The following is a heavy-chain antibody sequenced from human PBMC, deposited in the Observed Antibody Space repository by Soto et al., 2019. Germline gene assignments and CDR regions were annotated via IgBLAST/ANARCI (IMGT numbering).Heavy chain of an antibody. CDR1: GGSVSSGSYY. CDR3: ARADDFWSGYSY. D-gene: IGHD3-3*01. J-gene: IGHJ4*02. CDR2: IYYSGST. V-gene: IGHV4-61*01. Sequence: SETLSLTCTVSGGSVSSGSYYWSWIRQPPGKGLEWIGYIYYSGSTNYNPSLKSRVTISVDTSKNQFSLKLSSVTAADTAVYYCARADDFWSGYSYWGQGTLVTVSS.